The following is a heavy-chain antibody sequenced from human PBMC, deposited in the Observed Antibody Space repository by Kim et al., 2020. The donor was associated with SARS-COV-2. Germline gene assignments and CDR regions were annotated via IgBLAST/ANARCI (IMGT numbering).Heavy chain of an antibody. CDR1: GGSISSSSYY. J-gene: IGHJ4*02. D-gene: IGHD5-12*01. CDR3: ASKERWLQRLAY. Sequence: SETLSLTCTVSGGSISSSSYYWGWIRQPPGKGLEWIGSIYYSGSTYYNPSLKSRVTISVDTSKNQFSLKLSSVTAADTAVYYCASKERWLQRLAYWGQGTLVTVSS. V-gene: IGHV4-39*01. CDR2: IYYSGST.